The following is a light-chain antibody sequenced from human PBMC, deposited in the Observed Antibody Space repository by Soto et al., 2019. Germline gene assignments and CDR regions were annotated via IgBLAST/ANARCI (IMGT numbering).Light chain of an antibody. J-gene: IGKJ4*01. CDR1: RSVDTF. V-gene: IGKV1-6*01. CDR3: LQDYNYPLT. Sequence: IQMTQSPSSLSASVGDRVTITCRASRSVDTFLNWYQQKPGEPPKLLIYAASSLQSGVPSRFSGSGSGTDFTLTISSLQPEDFATYYCLQDYNYPLTFGGGTKVDIK. CDR2: AAS.